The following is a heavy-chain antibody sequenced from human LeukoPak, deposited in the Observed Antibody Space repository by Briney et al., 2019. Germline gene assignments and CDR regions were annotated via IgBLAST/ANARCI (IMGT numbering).Heavy chain of an antibody. J-gene: IGHJ4*02. CDR1: GYRFTGYC. CDR3: AKSSGNSYMYNFDY. V-gene: IGHV1-2*02. D-gene: IGHD5-18*01. CDR2: INPYSGGT. Sequence: AAVKVSCKASGYRFTGYCIHGLRQAPGQGLKWMGWINPYSGGTNYAQKFQGRVTMTRDTSISTAYMELSALRSDDTAVYYCAKSSGNSYMYNFDYWGQGTLVTVSS.